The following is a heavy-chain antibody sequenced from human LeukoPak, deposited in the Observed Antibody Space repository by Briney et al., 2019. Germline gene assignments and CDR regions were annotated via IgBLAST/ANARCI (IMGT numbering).Heavy chain of an antibody. CDR1: GGSISSSSYY. V-gene: IGHV4-39*01. J-gene: IGHJ5*02. CDR3: ARQSYSSGWSGVNWFDP. Sequence: PSETRSLTCTVSGGSISSSSYYWGWIRQPPGKGLEWIGSIYYSWSAYYNPCLMSRVTISVDTSKNHYSLKLSSVTAADTAVYYCARQSYSSGWSGVNWFDPWGQGTLVTVSS. D-gene: IGHD6-19*01. CDR2: IYYSWSA.